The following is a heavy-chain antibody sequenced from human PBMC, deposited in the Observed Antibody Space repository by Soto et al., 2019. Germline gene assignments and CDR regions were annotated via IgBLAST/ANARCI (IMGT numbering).Heavy chain of an antibody. D-gene: IGHD3-9*01. V-gene: IGHV3-23*01. CDR2: ISDSGGVI. Sequence: PRGSLRLSCAASGFTFRNYAMIWVRQAPGKGLQWVSGISDSGGVIFYADSVRGRFTISRDNSKNTLFLQMNSLRGDDTALYYCAKSGHFDMLTGLGGYDPWGQGTQVTVSS. CDR1: GFTFRNYA. J-gene: IGHJ5*02. CDR3: AKSGHFDMLTGLGGYDP.